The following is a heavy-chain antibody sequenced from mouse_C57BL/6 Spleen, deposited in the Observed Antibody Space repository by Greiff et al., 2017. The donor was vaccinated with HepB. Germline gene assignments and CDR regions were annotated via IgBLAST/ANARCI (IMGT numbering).Heavy chain of an antibody. D-gene: IGHD2-5*01. J-gene: IGHJ2*01. V-gene: IGHV1-18*01. CDR2: INPNNGGT. Sequence: EVQLQQSGPELVKPGASVKIPCKASGYTFTDYNMDWVKQSHGKSLEWIGDINPNNGGTIYNQKFKGKATLTVDKSSSTAYMELRSLTSEDTAVYYCARPYSNYVYYFDYWGQGTTLTVSS. CDR1: GYTFTDYN. CDR3: ARPYSNYVYYFDY.